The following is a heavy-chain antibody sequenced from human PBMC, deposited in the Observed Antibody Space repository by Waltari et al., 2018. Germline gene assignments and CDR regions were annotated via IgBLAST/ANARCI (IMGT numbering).Heavy chain of an antibody. CDR1: GFIFDDYA. CDR2: ISWDGGST. J-gene: IGHJ6*02. V-gene: IGHV3-43D*04. CDR3: AKDAVAYYYYYGMDV. Sequence: EVQLVESGGVVVQPGGSLRLSCAASGFIFDDYAMHWVRQAPGKGLEWVSLISWDGGSTYYADSVKGRFTISRDNSKNSLYLQMNSLRAEDTALYYCAKDAVAYYYYYGMDVWGQGTTVTVSS. D-gene: IGHD6-19*01.